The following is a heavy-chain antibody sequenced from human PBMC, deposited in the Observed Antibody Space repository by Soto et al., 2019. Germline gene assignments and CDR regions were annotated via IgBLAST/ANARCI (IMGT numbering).Heavy chain of an antibody. V-gene: IGHV3-74*01. CDR2: INSDGSST. CDR1: GFTFSSYW. Sequence: GGSLRLSCAASGFTFSSYWMHWVRQAPGKGPVWVSRINSDGSSTSYADSVKGRFTISRDNAKNTLYLQMNSLRAEDTAVCYCARAYGDYVEEDYYYGMDVWGQGTTVTVSS. CDR3: ARAYGDYVEEDYYYGMDV. D-gene: IGHD4-17*01. J-gene: IGHJ6*02.